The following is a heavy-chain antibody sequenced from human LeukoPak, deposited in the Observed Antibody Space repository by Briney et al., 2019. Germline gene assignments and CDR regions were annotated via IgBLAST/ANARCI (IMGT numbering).Heavy chain of an antibody. Sequence: GGSLRLSCAAAGFTFSNYGMHWIRQAPGKGLEWVAVIWADGSNKYYADSVKGRFTISRDNSKNTLYLQMNRLRAEDTAVYYWARGGELGVWDWFDPWGQGTLVTVSS. CDR1: GFTFSNYG. J-gene: IGHJ5*02. CDR3: ARGGELGVWDWFDP. V-gene: IGHV3-33*01. D-gene: IGHD3-16*01. CDR2: IWADGSNK.